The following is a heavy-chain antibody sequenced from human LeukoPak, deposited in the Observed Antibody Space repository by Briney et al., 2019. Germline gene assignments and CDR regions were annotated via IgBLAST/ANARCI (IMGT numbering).Heavy chain of an antibody. CDR1: GSSFSSYA. Sequence: GGSLRLSCAASGSSFSSYAMNWVRQAPGKGLEWVSAISGSGAGTYYADSVKGRFTISRDNSKNTLYLQMNSLRAKDTAVYYCARDGSALRAYRFGQQDYWGQGTLVTVSS. J-gene: IGHJ4*02. CDR2: ISGSGAGT. CDR3: ARDGSALRAYRFGQQDY. D-gene: IGHD3-16*01. V-gene: IGHV3-23*01.